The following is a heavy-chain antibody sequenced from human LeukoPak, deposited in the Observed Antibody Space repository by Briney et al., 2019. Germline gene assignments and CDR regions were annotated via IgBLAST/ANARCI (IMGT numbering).Heavy chain of an antibody. J-gene: IGHJ4*02. V-gene: IGHV3-23*01. Sequence: GGSLRLSCAASGFTFSSYAMHWVRQAPGKGLEWVSYISSSGSTIYYADSVKGRFTISRDNSKNTLDLQMNSLRAEDTAVYYCAKANRAIFGVAGYFDYWGQGTLVTVSS. CDR3: AKANRAIFGVAGYFDY. CDR1: GFTFSSYA. D-gene: IGHD3-3*02. CDR2: ISSSGSTI.